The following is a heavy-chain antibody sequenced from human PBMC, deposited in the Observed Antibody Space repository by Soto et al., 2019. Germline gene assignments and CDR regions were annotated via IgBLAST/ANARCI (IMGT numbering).Heavy chain of an antibody. D-gene: IGHD6-19*01. CDR2: IIPIFGTA. CDR1: GGTFSSYA. V-gene: IGHV1-69*13. Sequence: SVKVSCKASGGTFSSYAISWVRQAPGQGLEWMGGIIPIFGTANYAQKFQGRVTIAADESTSTAYMELSSLRSEDTAVYYCARDRDSSGWYGSWGQGTLVTVSS. J-gene: IGHJ5*02. CDR3: ARDRDSSGWYGS.